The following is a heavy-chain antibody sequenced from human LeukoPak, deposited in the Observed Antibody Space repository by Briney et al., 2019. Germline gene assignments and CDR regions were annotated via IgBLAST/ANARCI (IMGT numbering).Heavy chain of an antibody. CDR1: GFTFSSYS. V-gene: IGHV3-21*04. D-gene: IGHD3-22*01. CDR3: AKDRGYYYDSSGYFEFDP. CDR2: ISSSSSYI. Sequence: PGGSLRLSCAASGFTFSSYSMNWVRQAPGKGLEWVSSISSSSSYIYYADSVKGRFTNSRDNAKNSLYLQMNSLRAEDTALYYCAKDRGYYYDSSGYFEFDPWGQGTLVTVSS. J-gene: IGHJ5*02.